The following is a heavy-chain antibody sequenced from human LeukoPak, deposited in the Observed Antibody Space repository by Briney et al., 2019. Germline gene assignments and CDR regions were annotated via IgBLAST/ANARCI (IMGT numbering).Heavy chain of an antibody. CDR3: VTYSHFDY. Sequence: GESLKISCKGSGYRFSSHWIGWVRQMPGKGLEWMAIIYAGDSDTRYSPSFQGQVTISADKSINTAYPQWSSLKASDTAMYYCVTYSHFDYWGQGTLVTVSS. V-gene: IGHV5-51*01. D-gene: IGHD2-21*01. J-gene: IGHJ4*02. CDR2: IYAGDSDT. CDR1: GYRFSSHW.